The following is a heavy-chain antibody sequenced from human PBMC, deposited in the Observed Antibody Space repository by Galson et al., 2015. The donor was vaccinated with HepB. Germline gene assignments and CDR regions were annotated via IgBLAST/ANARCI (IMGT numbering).Heavy chain of an antibody. CDR2: IYSGGST. J-gene: IGHJ4*02. CDR1: GFTVSSNY. D-gene: IGHD6-19*01. V-gene: IGHV3-66*02. Sequence: SLRLSCAASGFTVSSNYMSWVRQAPGKGLEWVSVIYSGGSTYYADSMKGRFTISRDNSKNTLYLQMNSLRAEDTAVYYCARFLPIAVTGLDYWGQGTLVTVSS. CDR3: ARFLPIAVTGLDY.